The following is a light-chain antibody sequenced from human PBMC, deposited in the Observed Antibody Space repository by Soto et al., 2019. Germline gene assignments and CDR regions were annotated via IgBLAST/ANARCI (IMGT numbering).Light chain of an antibody. V-gene: IGKV1-39*01. CDR1: QSIRTY. CDR3: QQTYSNPRT. CDR2: AAS. J-gene: IGKJ1*01. Sequence: DIQMTQSPSSLSASVGDRVNITCRASQSIRTYLKWYQQKPGKAPKFLIYAASTLQSGVPSRFSGSGSGTDFTLTISSLQPEEFATYYCQQTYSNPRTFGQGTRVEI.